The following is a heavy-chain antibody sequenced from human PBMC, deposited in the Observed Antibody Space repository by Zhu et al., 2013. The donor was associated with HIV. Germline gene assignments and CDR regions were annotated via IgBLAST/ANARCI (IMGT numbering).Heavy chain of an antibody. V-gene: IGHV1-69*01. Sequence: QVKLVQSGAEVMKPGSPVKVSCKSSGGIFSTYAISWVRQAPRHGLEWMGGIIFGFNVANNAETFQGRVALTADVSTSTASLTLSSLTLADTALYYCARGGVAVAGKGFDYVGPGNPGHRLL. CDR2: IIFGFNVA. D-gene: IGHD6-19*01. CDR3: ARGGVAVAGKGFDY. CDR1: GGIFSTYA. J-gene: IGHJ4*02.